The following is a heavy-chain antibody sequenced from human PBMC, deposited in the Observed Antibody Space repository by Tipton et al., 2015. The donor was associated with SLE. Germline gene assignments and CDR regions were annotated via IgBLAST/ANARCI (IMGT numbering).Heavy chain of an antibody. CDR2: IYYSGST. V-gene: IGHV4-31*03. CDR3: ASCRWSGNAYYFDY. CDR1: GGSISSGGYY. Sequence: TLSLTCTVSGGSISSGGYYWSWIRQHPGKGLEWIGYIYYSGSTYYNPSLKSRVTISVDTSKNQFSLKLSSVTAADTAVYYCASCRWSGNAYYFDYWGQGTLVTVSS. D-gene: IGHD3-3*01. J-gene: IGHJ4*02.